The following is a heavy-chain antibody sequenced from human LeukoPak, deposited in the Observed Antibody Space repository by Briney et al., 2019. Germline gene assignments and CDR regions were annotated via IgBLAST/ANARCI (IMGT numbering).Heavy chain of an antibody. CDR3: ARVSSVIDAFDI. CDR1: GGSISSGGYY. V-gene: IGHV4-31*03. CDR2: IYYTGST. Sequence: SETLSLTCTVSGGSISSGGYYWIWIRQHPGKGLEWIAYIYYTGSTYYNPSLKSRLTISVDRSKNQFSLRLSSMTAADTAVYYCARVSSVIDAFDIWGQGTMVTVSS. J-gene: IGHJ3*02. D-gene: IGHD2-21*01.